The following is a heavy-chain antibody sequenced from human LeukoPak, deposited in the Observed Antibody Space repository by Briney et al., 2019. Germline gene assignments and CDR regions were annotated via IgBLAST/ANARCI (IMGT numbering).Heavy chain of an antibody. CDR2: ITPLFGTA. CDR3: ARGILAYCGGDCYSPPGDY. J-gene: IGHJ4*02. Sequence: ASVKVSCKASGGTFSKYTISWVRQRPGQGLEWMGGITPLFGTANYAQKFQGRVTITADESTSTAYMELSSLRSEDTAVYYCARGILAYCGGDCYSPPGDYWGQGTLVTVSS. V-gene: IGHV1-69*13. D-gene: IGHD2-21*02. CDR1: GGTFSKYT.